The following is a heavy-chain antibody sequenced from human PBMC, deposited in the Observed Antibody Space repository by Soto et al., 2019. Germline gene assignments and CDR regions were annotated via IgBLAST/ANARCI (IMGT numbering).Heavy chain of an antibody. CDR1: GFSFTNAW. Sequence: EVQLVQSGGGLVMPGGSLRLSCAVSGFSFTNAWMNWVRQAPGKGPEWVGRIKREREGATTDYAAPVKGRFTISRDDYNNTLYLQMNSLKTEDTAFYYCTTNSQSDYWGQGTLVTVSS. J-gene: IGHJ4*01. CDR2: IKREREGATT. V-gene: IGHV3-15*07. CDR3: TTNSQSDY. D-gene: IGHD2-21*01.